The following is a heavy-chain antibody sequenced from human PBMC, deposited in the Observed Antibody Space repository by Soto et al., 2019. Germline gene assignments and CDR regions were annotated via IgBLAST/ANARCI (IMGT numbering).Heavy chain of an antibody. CDR3: AKESTVGSPGDYFDS. CDR2: IGVYANT. J-gene: IGHJ4*02. D-gene: IGHD1-26*01. V-gene: IGHV3-23*01. CDR1: GFTFSSYD. Sequence: EVELLESGGDLVQPGGSLRLSCAASGFTFSSYDMNWVRQAPGKGLEWVSAIGVYANTYYADSVKGRFTISRDDSRNTVHLQLNSLRVDETAVYYCAKESTVGSPGDYFDSWGQGNLVTVSS.